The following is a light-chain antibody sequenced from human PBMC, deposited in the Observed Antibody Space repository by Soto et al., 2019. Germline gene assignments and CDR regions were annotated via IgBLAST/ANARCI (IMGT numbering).Light chain of an antibody. CDR1: SRDVGAYKY. V-gene: IGLV2-14*01. CDR3: SSYTTSSAVV. J-gene: IGLJ1*01. Sequence: QSALTQPTSVSGSPGQSITISCTGTSRDVGAYKYVSWYQQHAGRAPQLIIFEVRNRPSGVSNRFSGSKSGNTASLTISGLQAEDEADYYCSSYTTSSAVVFGTGTNVTVL. CDR2: EVR.